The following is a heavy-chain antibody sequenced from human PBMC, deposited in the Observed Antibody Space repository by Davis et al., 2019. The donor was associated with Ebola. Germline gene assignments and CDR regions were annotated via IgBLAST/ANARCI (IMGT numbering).Heavy chain of an antibody. J-gene: IGHJ6*02. CDR2: ISSSSSYI. D-gene: IGHD3-3*01. CDR1: GFTFSSYS. V-gene: IGHV3-21*01. Sequence: GGSLRLSCAASGFTFSSYSMNCVRQAPGKGLEWVSSISSSSSYIYYPDSVKGRFTISRDNAKNSLYLQLNSLRAEDTAVYYCARAHDTIFGVVIIRDYYYYGMDVWGQGTTVTVSS. CDR3: ARAHDTIFGVVIIRDYYYYGMDV.